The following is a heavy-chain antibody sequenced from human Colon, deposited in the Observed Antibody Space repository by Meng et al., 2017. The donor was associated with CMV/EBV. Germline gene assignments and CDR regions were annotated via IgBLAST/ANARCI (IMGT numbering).Heavy chain of an antibody. J-gene: IGHJ4*02. CDR3: ARAGAAVTTHFDL. Sequence: QVQLVQSGAELQKPGASVKVSCKASGYKFGIYGITWVRQVPGQGLEWVGWISAENGTTNNAQKFQGRVTVTTDTSTKTAYMELRGLKSDDSAVYYCARAGAAVTTHFDLWGQGTLVTVSS. V-gene: IGHV1-18*01. CDR2: ISAENGTT. CDR1: GYKFGIYG. D-gene: IGHD4-17*01.